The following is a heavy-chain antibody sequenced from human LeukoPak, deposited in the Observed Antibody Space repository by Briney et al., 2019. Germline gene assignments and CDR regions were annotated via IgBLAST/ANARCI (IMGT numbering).Heavy chain of an antibody. CDR1: GGTFSSYA. CDR2: IIPVFGTA. J-gene: IGHJ4*02. V-gene: IGHV1-69*13. D-gene: IGHD3-22*01. CDR3: ARAVYYYDSSGYCYFDY. Sequence: SVKVSCKASGGTFSSYAISWVRQAPGQGLEWMGGIIPVFGTANYAQKFQGRVTITADESTSTAYMELSSLRSEDTAVYYCARAVYYYDSSGYCYFDYWGQGTLVTVSS.